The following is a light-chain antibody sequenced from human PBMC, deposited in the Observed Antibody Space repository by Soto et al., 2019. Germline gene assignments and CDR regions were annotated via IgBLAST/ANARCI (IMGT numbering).Light chain of an antibody. CDR2: EVR. CDR1: SSDIGAYNR. J-gene: IGLJ2*01. CDR3: SSYTNSITLI. Sequence: QSALTQPPSVSGSPGQSVTISCTGTSSDIGAYNRVSWYQQPPGTAPKLMIYEVRDRTSGVPDRFSGSKSGNTASLTISGLQAEDEADYYCSSYTNSITLISGGGTQLTVL. V-gene: IGLV2-18*02.